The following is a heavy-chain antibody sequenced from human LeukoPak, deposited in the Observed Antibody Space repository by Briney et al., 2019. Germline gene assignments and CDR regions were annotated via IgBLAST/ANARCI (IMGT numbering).Heavy chain of an antibody. V-gene: IGHV6-1*01. Sequence: SQTLSLTCAISGDSVSSNSAAWNWIRQSPSRGLEWLGRTYYRSKWYNDYAVSVKSRITINPDTSKNQFSLQLNSVTPEDTAVYYCARGSPMIVVVMDAFDIWGQGTMVTVSS. CDR1: GDSVSSNSAA. J-gene: IGHJ3*02. CDR3: ARGSPMIVVVMDAFDI. CDR2: TYYRSKWYN. D-gene: IGHD3-22*01.